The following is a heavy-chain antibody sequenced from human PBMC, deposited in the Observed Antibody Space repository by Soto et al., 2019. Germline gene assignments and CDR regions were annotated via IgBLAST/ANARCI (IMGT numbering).Heavy chain of an antibody. CDR2: IIPIFGTA. CDR1: GGTFSSYA. V-gene: IGHV1-69*13. Sequence: GASVKVSCKASGGTFSSYAISWVRQAPGQGLEWMGGIIPIFGTANYAQKFQGRVTITADESTSTAYMELSSLRSEDTAVYYCARAKGGYYGMDVWGQGTTVTVSS. J-gene: IGHJ6*02. D-gene: IGHD3-16*01. CDR3: ARAKGGYYGMDV.